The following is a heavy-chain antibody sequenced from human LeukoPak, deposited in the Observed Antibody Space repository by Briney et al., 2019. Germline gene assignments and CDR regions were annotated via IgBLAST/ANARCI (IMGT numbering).Heavy chain of an antibody. CDR2: INHSRST. D-gene: IGHD3-10*01. J-gene: IGHJ6*03. Sequence: SETLSLTCAVYGGSFSDYYWSWIRQPPGKGLEWIGEINHSRSTKYNPSLKSRVTISVDTSKNQFSLKLSSVTAADTAVYYCARRLGRKFGERFYYYHYMDVWGKGTTVTISS. V-gene: IGHV4-34*01. CDR3: ARRLGRKFGERFYYYHYMDV. CDR1: GGSFSDYY.